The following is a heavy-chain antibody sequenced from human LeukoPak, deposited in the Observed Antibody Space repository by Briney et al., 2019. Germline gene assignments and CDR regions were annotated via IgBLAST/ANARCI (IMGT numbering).Heavy chain of an antibody. CDR1: GGSFSGYY. V-gene: IGHV4-34*01. D-gene: IGHD3/OR15-3a*01. Sequence: PSETLSLTCAVYGGSFSGYYWSWIRQPPGKGLEWIGEINHSGSTNYNPSLKSRVTMSVDTSKNQFSLKLSSVTAADTAVYYCARVDPKRALDYWGQGTLVTVSS. CDR3: ARVDPKRALDY. J-gene: IGHJ4*02. CDR2: INHSGST.